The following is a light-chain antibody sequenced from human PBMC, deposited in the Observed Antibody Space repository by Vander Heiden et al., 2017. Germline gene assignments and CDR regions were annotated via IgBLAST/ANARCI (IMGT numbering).Light chain of an antibody. V-gene: IGKV4-1*01. Sequence: DIVMTPSPDSLAVSLGESATIYCTSSQSVLYSSNNKNYLAWYQQKPGQPPKLLIYSASTRESGVPDRFSGSGSGRDFTLTISSLQAEDVAVYYCQQYYSTPYTFGQGTKLEIK. CDR3: QQYYSTPYT. CDR2: SAS. CDR1: QSVLYSSNNKNY. J-gene: IGKJ2*01.